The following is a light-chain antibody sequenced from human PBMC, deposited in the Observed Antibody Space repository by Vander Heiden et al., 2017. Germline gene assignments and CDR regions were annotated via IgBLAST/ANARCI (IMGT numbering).Light chain of an antibody. CDR3: SSYTSSSTLV. CDR2: DVS. Sequence: QAALTQAAPVSGSPGPSITISCTGTSSDVGSYNYVSWYQQHPGKAPKLMIYDVSNRPSGVSNRFSGSKSGNTASLTISGLQAEDEADYYCSSYTSSSTLVFGGGTKLTVL. V-gene: IGLV2-14*03. J-gene: IGLJ3*02. CDR1: SSDVGSYNY.